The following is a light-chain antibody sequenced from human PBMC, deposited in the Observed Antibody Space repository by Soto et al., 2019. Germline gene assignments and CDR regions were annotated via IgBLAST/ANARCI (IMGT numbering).Light chain of an antibody. V-gene: IGLV2-14*01. Sequence: QSVLTQPASVSGSPGQSITISCTGTSSDVGGFNYVSWYQQYAGKAPKLIIYSVSTRPSGVSYRFSGSKSGNTASLTISGLQAEDEADYYCSSFTSSTTRVFGGGTQLTVL. J-gene: IGLJ3*02. CDR3: SSFTSSTTRV. CDR1: SSDVGGFNY. CDR2: SVS.